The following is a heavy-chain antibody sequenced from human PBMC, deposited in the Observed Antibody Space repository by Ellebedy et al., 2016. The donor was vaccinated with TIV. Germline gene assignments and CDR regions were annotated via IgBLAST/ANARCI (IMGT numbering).Heavy chain of an antibody. Sequence: MPSETLSLTCTVSGGSISPYYWSWTRQPPGKGLEWIGYISYSGSTNYNPSLKSRVTISVDTSKNQFSLKLSSVTAADTAVYYCARLRQQLPELLDVWGQGTTVTVSS. CDR2: ISYSGST. CDR1: GGSISPYY. J-gene: IGHJ6*02. V-gene: IGHV4-59*01. CDR3: ARLRQQLPELLDV. D-gene: IGHD6-13*01.